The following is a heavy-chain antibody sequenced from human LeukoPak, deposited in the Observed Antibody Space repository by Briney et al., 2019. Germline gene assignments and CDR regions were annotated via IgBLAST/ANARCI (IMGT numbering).Heavy chain of an antibody. Sequence: GGSLRLSCAASGFTFSNYDMHWVRQAPGKGLEWVAVTSYDGSNKYYADSVKGRFTISRDNSKNTLDLQMNSLRAEDTAVYYCAKGDYYDTIGYYPLDFWGQGTLVTVSS. J-gene: IGHJ4*02. CDR2: TSYDGSNK. CDR1: GFTFSNYD. D-gene: IGHD3-22*01. V-gene: IGHV3-30*18. CDR3: AKGDYYDTIGYYPLDF.